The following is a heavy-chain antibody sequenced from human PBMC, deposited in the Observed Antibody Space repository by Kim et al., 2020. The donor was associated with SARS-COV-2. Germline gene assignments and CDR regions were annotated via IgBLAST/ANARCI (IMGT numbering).Heavy chain of an antibody. CDR3: AKGRDRENYYYGMDV. Sequence: DSVKGRFTISRDNSKNTLYLQMNSLRAEDTAVYYCAKGRDRENYYYGMDVWGQGTTVTVSS. V-gene: IGHV3-30*02. D-gene: IGHD1-26*01. J-gene: IGHJ6*02.